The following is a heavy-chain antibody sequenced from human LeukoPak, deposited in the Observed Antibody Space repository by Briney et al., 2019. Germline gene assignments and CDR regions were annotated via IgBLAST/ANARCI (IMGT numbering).Heavy chain of an antibody. J-gene: IGHJ4*02. CDR2: ISYSGNT. V-gene: IGHV4-59*01. CDR1: GGSISSYY. D-gene: IGHD5-24*01. Sequence: KSSETLSLTCTVSGGSISSYYWSWIRQPPGKGLEWIGYISYSGNTNYNPSLKSRVTLSVDTSKNQFSLKLSSVTAADTAVYYCARGGGYNSPFGYWGQGTLVTVSS. CDR3: ARGGGYNSPFGY.